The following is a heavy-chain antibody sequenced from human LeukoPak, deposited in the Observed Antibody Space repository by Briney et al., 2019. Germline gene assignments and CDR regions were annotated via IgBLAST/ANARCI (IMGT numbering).Heavy chain of an antibody. CDR3: ARGNYYDSSGYYV. D-gene: IGHD3-22*01. V-gene: IGHV1-2*02. CDR2: INPNSGGT. CDR1: GYTFTGYY. Sequence: ASVKVSCKASGYTFTGYYMHWVRQAPGQGLEWMRWINPNSGGTNYAQKFQGRVTMTRDTSISTAYMELSRLRSDDTAVYYCARGNYYDSSGYYVWGQGTLVTVSS. J-gene: IGHJ4*02.